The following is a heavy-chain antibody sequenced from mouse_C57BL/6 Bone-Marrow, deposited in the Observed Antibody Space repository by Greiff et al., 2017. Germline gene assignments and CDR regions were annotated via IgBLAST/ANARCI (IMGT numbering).Heavy chain of an antibody. D-gene: IGHD1-1*01. Sequence: QVQLQQPGAELVKPGASVKLSCKASGYTFTSYWMHWVKQRPGQGLEWIGMIHPNSGSTNYNEKFKSKATLTVDKSSSTAYMQLSSLTSEDSAVYYCARYPTYYYGNSPLAYWGQGTLVTVSA. V-gene: IGHV1-64*01. CDR3: ARYPTYYYGNSPLAY. CDR2: IHPNSGST. CDR1: GYTFTSYW. J-gene: IGHJ3*01.